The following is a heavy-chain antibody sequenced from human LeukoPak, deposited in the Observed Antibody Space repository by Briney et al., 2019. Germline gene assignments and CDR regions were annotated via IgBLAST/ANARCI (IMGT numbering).Heavy chain of an antibody. D-gene: IGHD2/OR15-2a*01. CDR2: IYYSGST. CDR1: GGSFSGYY. J-gene: IGHJ6*02. Sequence: SETLSLTCAVYGGSFSGYYWSWIRQPPGKGLEWIGYIYYSGSTNYNPSLKSRVTISVDTSKNQFSLKLSSVTAVDTAVYYCARVILSGYYYYYGMDVWGQGTTVTVSS. CDR3: ARVILSGYYYYYGMDV. V-gene: IGHV4-59*01.